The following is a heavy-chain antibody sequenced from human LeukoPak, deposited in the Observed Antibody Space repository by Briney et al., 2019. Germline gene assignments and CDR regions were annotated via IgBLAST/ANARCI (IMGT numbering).Heavy chain of an antibody. V-gene: IGHV4-4*02. D-gene: IGHD2-21*01. J-gene: IGHJ6*03. CDR1: GGSISSSNW. CDR3: ARASYYYYYMDV. CDR2: IYHSGST. Sequence: PSGTLSLTCVVSGGSISSSNWWSWVRQPPGKGLEWIGEIYHSGSTNYNPSLKSRVTISVDTSKNQFSLKLSSVTAADTAVYYCARASYYYYYMDVWGKGTTVTVSS.